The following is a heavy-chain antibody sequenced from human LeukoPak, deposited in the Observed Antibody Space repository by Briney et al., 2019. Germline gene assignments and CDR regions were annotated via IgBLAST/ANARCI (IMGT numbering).Heavy chain of an antibody. D-gene: IGHD7-27*01. CDR1: GGSFSSNT. J-gene: IGHJ4*02. Sequence: GASVKVSCKASGGSFSSNTLSWVRQAPGQGLEWMGGIIANVGTPSYAQKFQGRVTVTADESTSTIYLVVDSLRSDDTAVYYCAMLVNWGPLGDYWGQGTLVTASS. CDR2: IIANVGTP. CDR3: AMLVNWGPLGDY. V-gene: IGHV1-69*13.